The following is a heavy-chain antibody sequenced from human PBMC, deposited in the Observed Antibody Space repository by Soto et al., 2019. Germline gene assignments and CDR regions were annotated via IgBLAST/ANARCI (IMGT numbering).Heavy chain of an antibody. Sequence: QVQLQESGPGLVEPSETLSLTCTVSGGSISSYSWNWIRQPAGKGLEWNGRVDTTGGTNYIPSLKSRVTMSVDTSKNQFSLNLRFVTAADTAVYFCAKDDSGAADIWGQGTMVTVS. CDR1: GGSISSYS. CDR2: VDTTGGT. D-gene: IGHD3-10*01. CDR3: AKDDSGAADI. J-gene: IGHJ3*02. V-gene: IGHV4-4*07.